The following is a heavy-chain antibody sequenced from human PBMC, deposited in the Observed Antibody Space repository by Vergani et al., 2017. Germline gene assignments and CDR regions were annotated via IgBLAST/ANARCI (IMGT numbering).Heavy chain of an antibody. J-gene: IGHJ5*02. V-gene: IGHV4-39*01. CDR2: IYYSGST. CDR3: ASSLVPAAPRRWFDP. D-gene: IGHD2-2*01. CDR1: GGSISSSSYY. Sequence: QVQLQQWGAGLVKPSETLSLTCTVSGGSISSSSYYWGWIRQPPGKGLEWIGSIYYSGSTYYNPSLKSRVTISVDTSKNQFSLKLSSVTAADTAVYYCASSLVPAAPRRWFDPWGQGTLVTVSS.